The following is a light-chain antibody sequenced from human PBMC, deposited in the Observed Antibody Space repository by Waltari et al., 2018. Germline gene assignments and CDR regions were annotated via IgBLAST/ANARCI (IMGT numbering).Light chain of an antibody. V-gene: IGLV8-61*01. Sequence: QTVVTQEPSLSVSPGGTVTLTCALSSGSVSSTSYPTWYQQTPGPPPRTLVYKGISRSSGVPDRFSGSSVGNTAALTITGAQADDESDYYCSMYMGSGVWVFGGGTKLTVL. CDR2: KGI. CDR1: SGSVSSTSY. CDR3: SMYMGSGVWV. J-gene: IGLJ3*02.